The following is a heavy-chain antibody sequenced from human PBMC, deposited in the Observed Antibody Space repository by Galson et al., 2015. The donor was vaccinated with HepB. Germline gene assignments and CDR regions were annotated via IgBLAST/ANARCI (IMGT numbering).Heavy chain of an antibody. V-gene: IGHV3-15*01. CDR1: GFTFSNAW. CDR2: IKSKTDGGTT. Sequence: SLRLSCAASGFTFSNAWMSWVRQAPGKGLEWVGRIKSKTDGGTTDYAAPVKGRFTISRDDSKNTLYLQMNSLKTEDTAVYYCTPFDGGYPARGDYWGQGTLVTVSS. D-gene: IGHD3-16*01. CDR3: TPFDGGYPARGDY. J-gene: IGHJ4*02.